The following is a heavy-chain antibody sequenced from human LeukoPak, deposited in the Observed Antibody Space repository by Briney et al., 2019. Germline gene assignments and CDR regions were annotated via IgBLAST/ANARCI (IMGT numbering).Heavy chain of an antibody. V-gene: IGHV1-46*01. Sequence: ASVKVSCKASGYTFTSYYMHWVRQAPGQGLEWMGIINPSGGSTSYAQKFQGRVTMTRDMSTSTVYMELSSLRSEDTAVYYCAGDRTVVTHIDCWGQGTLVTVSS. CDR2: INPSGGST. CDR3: AGDRTVVTHIDC. CDR1: GYTFTSYY. D-gene: IGHD4-23*01. J-gene: IGHJ4*02.